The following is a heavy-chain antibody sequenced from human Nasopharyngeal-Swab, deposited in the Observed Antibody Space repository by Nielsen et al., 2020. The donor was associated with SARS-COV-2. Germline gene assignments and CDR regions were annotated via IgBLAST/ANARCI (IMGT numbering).Heavy chain of an antibody. D-gene: IGHD3-9*01. J-gene: IGHJ5*02. CDR1: GYIFTSYY. CDR2: INPSGGST. CDR3: ARASFLGDILGADP. V-gene: IGHV1-46*01. Sequence: ASVKVSCKALGYIFTSYYMHWVRQAPGQGLEWMGIINPSGGSTSYAQKFQGRVTMTRDTSTSTVYMELRSLRSDDTAVYYCARASFLGDILGADPWGQGTLVTVSS.